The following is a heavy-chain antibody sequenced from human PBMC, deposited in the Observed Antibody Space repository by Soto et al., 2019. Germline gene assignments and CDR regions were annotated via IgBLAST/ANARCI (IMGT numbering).Heavy chain of an antibody. D-gene: IGHD2-2*01. CDR2: IWYDGSNK. CDR1: GFTFSSYG. V-gene: IGHV3-33*01. CDR3: ARDPAVVGTFDY. J-gene: IGHJ4*02. Sequence: GGSLRLSCAASGFTFSSYGMHWVRQALGKGLEWVAVIWYDGSNKYYADSVKGRFTISRDNSKNTLYLQMNSLRAEDTAVYYCARDPAVVGTFDYWGQGTLVTVS.